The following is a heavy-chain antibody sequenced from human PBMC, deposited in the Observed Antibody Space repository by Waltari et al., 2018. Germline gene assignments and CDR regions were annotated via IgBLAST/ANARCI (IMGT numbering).Heavy chain of an antibody. J-gene: IGHJ4*02. CDR1: GYTFTNYG. D-gene: IGHD6-19*01. CDR3: AKAQTEWGPVAPGF. Sequence: QVQLVQSGAEVKKPGASAKVSCEASGYTFTNYGISWVRQAPGQGLEWMGWISAYNGITNYVQKFQGRVTMTRDTSTSTAYMELRSLTSDDTAIYYCAKAQTEWGPVAPGFWGQGTLVTVSS. CDR2: ISAYNGIT. V-gene: IGHV1-18*01.